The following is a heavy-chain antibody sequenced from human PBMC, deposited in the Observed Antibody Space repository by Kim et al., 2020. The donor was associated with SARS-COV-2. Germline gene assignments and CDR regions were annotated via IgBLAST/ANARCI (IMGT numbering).Heavy chain of an antibody. D-gene: IGHD6-13*01. J-gene: IGHJ4*02. CDR1: GFTFSSYV. CDR2: IYSSGSSK. Sequence: GGSLRLSCAASGFTFSSYVMSWVRQAPGKGLEWVSLIYSSGSSKYYADSVKGRFTISRDNSKNALYLQMNGLRAEDTAVYYCAKEADYSSSWYLGYFDYWGQGTLVTVSS. CDR3: AKEADYSSSWYLGYFDY. V-gene: IGHV3-23*03.